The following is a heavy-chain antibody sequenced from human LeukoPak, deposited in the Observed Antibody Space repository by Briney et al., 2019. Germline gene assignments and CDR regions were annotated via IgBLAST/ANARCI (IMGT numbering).Heavy chain of an antibody. CDR1: GGSISSYY. J-gene: IGHJ4*02. V-gene: IGHV4-59*01. D-gene: IGHD4-17*01. CDR3: TRGTVTTAYFDY. CDR2: IYYSGST. Sequence: PSETLSLTCTVSGGSISSYYWSWIRQPPGKGLEWIGYIYYSGSTNYNPSLKNRVTMSVDTSKNQLSLRLSSVTAADTAVYYCTRGTVTTAYFDYWGQGTLVTVSS.